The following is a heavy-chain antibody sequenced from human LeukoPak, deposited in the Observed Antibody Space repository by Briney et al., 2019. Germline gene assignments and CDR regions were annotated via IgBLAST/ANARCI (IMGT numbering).Heavy chain of an antibody. CDR1: GGSISSSSYY. CDR2: IYYSGST. Sequence: PSETLSLTCAVSGGSISSSSYYWGWIRQPPGKGLEWIGSIYYSGSTYYNPSLKSRVTISVDTSKNQFSLKLSSVTAADTAVYYCARGSGWYGSVDYWGQGTLVTVSS. CDR3: ARGSGWYGSVDY. V-gene: IGHV4-39*07. J-gene: IGHJ4*02. D-gene: IGHD6-19*01.